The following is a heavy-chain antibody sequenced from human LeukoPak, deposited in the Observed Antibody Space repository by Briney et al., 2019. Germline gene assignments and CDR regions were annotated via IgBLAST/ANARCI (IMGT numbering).Heavy chain of an antibody. V-gene: IGHV4-61*02. CDR1: GGSISSGSYY. CDR2: IYTSGST. CDR3: ARGGAGIAFYCYYMDV. J-gene: IGHJ6*03. Sequence: SETLSLTCTVSGGSISSGSYYWSWIRQPAGKGLEWIGRIYTSGSTNYNPSLKSRVTISVDTSKNQFSLKLSSVTAADTAVYYRARGGAGIAFYCYYMDVWGKGTTVTVSS. D-gene: IGHD6-13*01.